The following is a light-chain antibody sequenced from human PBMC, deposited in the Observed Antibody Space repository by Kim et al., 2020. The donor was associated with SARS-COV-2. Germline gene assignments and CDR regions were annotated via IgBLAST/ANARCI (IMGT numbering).Light chain of an antibody. CDR3: QQYYRYPFT. CDR2: AVS. CDR1: QAIKNH. V-gene: IGKV1-16*02. Sequence: DIQMTQSPSSLSASVGDRVTITCRASQAIKNHLAWFQLKPGKAPKSLIYAVSSLQSGVPSKFSGNGSGTDFTLTISSLQPEDFATYYCQQYYRYPFTFGPGTKVDIK. J-gene: IGKJ3*01.